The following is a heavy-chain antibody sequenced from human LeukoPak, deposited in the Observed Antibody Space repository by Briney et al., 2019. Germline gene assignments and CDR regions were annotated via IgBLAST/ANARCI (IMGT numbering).Heavy chain of an antibody. CDR2: ISGSGGST. D-gene: IGHD3-22*01. J-gene: IGHJ4*02. CDR1: GFTFSSYA. V-gene: IGHV3-23*01. Sequence: GGSLRLSCAASGFTFSSYAMRWVRQAPGKGLEWVSGISGSGGSTYYADSVKGRFTISRDNSKNTLYLQMNSLRAEDTAVYYCAKFGDSSGYYYFDYWGQGTLVTVSS. CDR3: AKFGDSSGYYYFDY.